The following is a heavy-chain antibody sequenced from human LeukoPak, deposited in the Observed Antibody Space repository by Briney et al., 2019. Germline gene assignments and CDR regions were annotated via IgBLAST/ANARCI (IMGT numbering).Heavy chain of an antibody. CDR1: GFTFTNYA. V-gene: IGHV3-30*09. J-gene: IGHJ5*02. CDR2: VSYDGTDT. D-gene: IGHD2-8*01. Sequence: GGSLRLSCAASGFTFTNYAMNWVRQAPGKGLEWVATVSYDGTDTSYADSVKGRFAIFRDNSKNTLYLQMNSLRTEDTAVYYCVRVSGFCTSGVCPSFDPWGQGTLVTVSS. CDR3: VRVSGFCTSGVCPSFDP.